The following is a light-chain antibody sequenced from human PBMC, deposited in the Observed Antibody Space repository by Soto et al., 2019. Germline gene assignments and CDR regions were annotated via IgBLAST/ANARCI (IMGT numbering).Light chain of an antibody. CDR3: CSYAGTTTPAV. CDR2: EVN. V-gene: IGLV2-23*02. J-gene: IGLJ7*01. Sequence: QSALTQPASVSGSPGQSITISCTGTSSDVGIYDLVSWYQQLPGKAPKLMIFEVNKRPSGVSNRFSGSKSGSTASLTISGLQAEDEADYYCCSYAGTTTPAVFGGGTQLTVL. CDR1: SSDVGIYDL.